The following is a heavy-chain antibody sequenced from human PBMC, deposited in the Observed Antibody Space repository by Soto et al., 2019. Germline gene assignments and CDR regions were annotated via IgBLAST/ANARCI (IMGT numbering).Heavy chain of an antibody. CDR3: ARLGTVLRFWTPAYYMDV. Sequence: QSQTLSLTCAISGDSVSSNSAAWNWIRQSPSRGLEWLGRTYYRSKWYNDYAVSVKSRITINPDTSKNQFSLQLNSVTPEDTAVYYCARLGTVLRFWTPAYYMDVWGKGTTVTVSS. CDR2: TYYRSKWYN. D-gene: IGHD3-3*01. CDR1: GDSVSSNSAA. V-gene: IGHV6-1*01. J-gene: IGHJ6*03.